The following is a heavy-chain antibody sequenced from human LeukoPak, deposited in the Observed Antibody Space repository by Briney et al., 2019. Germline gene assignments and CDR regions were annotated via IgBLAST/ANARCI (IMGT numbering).Heavy chain of an antibody. V-gene: IGHV1-8*02. Sequence: ASVKVSCKASGYTFTGYYMHWVRQAPGQGLEWMGWINPNSGNTGYAQEFQGRVTMTRNTSISTAYMELSSLRSEDTAVYYCARTTLSGGYYSLNLKNWFDPWGQGTLVTVSS. D-gene: IGHD1-26*01. CDR2: INPNSGNT. J-gene: IGHJ5*02. CDR1: GYTFTGYY. CDR3: ARTTLSGGYYSLNLKNWFDP.